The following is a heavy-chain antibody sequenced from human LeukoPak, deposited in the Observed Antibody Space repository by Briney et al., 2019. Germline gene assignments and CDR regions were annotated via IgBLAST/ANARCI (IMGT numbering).Heavy chain of an antibody. J-gene: IGHJ5*02. CDR3: ARDISSSGPLQNWFDP. D-gene: IGHD6-19*01. CDR1: GYTFTSYY. CDR2: INPSGGST. Sequence: ASVKVSCKASGYTFTSYYMHWVRQAPGQGLEWMGIINPSGGSTSYAQKFQGRVTMTRDTSTSTVYMELSSLRSEDTAVYYCARDISSSGPLQNWFDPWGQGTLVSVSS. V-gene: IGHV1-46*01.